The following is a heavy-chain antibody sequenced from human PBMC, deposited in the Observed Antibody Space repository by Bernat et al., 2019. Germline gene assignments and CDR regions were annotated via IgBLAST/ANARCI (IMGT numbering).Heavy chain of an antibody. CDR1: GFTFGTFA. D-gene: IGHD2-21*01. J-gene: IGHJ6*03. V-gene: IGHV3-23*04. CDR2: MTGGGTT. CDR3: AKFRGQLIRTYYMNV. Sequence: EVRLVESGGDLVQPGGSLRLSCAASGFTFGTFAMSWVRQAPGKGLEWVSAMTGGGTTYYADSVKGRVIISRDNSKNMLFMQMNSLNAEDTAVYYCAKFRGQLIRTYYMNVWGEGTTVTVS.